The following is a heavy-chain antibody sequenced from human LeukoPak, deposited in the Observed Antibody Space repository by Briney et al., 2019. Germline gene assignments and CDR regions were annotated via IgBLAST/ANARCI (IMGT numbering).Heavy chain of an antibody. V-gene: IGHV3-30*02. D-gene: IGHD4/OR15-4a*01. CDR1: GFTFSAYA. CDR3: AKFLYDYGDYSWFDP. J-gene: IGHJ5*02. CDR2: IRYDGSNK. Sequence: PGGSLRLSCAASGFTFSAYAMHWVRQAPGKGLEWVAFIRYDGSNKYYADSVKGRFTISRDNSKNTLYLEMNCLRTEDTAVYYCAKFLYDYGDYSWFDPWGQGTLVTVSS.